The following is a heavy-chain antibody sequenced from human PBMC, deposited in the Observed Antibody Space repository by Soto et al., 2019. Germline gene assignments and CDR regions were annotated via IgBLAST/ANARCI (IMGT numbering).Heavy chain of an antibody. CDR1: GYTFTTYG. J-gene: IGHJ4*02. V-gene: IGHV1-18*01. CDR2: ISVYNGNT. Sequence: ASVKVSCKASGYTFTTYGITWVRQAPGQGLEWMGWISVYNGNTNYAQKLQGRVSMTTDTPTSTAYMELRSLRSDDTAVYYCARVRPNYDYVWGSYPPDYWVQGTLVTVSS. CDR3: ARVRPNYDYVWGSYPPDY. D-gene: IGHD3-16*02.